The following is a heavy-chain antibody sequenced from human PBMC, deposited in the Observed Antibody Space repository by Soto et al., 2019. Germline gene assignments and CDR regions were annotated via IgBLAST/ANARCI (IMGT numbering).Heavy chain of an antibody. CDR1: GFTFSGSA. J-gene: IGHJ6*02. CDR3: AREYTAWPLAYGLDV. CDR2: LSGSGTST. V-gene: IGHV3-23*01. Sequence: GGSLRLSCAASGFTFSGSAMNWVRQAPGKGLEWVSGLSGSGTSTYYADSVKGRFTISRDNSRDTLFLQMNSLRAEDTAVYYCAREYTAWPLAYGLDVWGQGTTVTVSS. D-gene: IGHD2-2*02.